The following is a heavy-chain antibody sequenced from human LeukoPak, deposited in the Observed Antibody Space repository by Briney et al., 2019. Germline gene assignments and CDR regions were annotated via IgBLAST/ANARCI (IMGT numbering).Heavy chain of an antibody. CDR2: INHSGST. V-gene: IGHV4-34*01. CDR1: GGSFSGYY. CDR3: ARLLLWFVELSSRYYFDY. D-gene: IGHD3-10*01. Sequence: SETLSLTCAVYGGSFSGYYWSWIRQPPGKGLEWIGEINHSGSTNYNPSLKSRVTISVDTSKNQFSLKLSSVTAADTAVYYCARLLLWFVELSSRYYFDYWGQGTLVTVSS. J-gene: IGHJ4*02.